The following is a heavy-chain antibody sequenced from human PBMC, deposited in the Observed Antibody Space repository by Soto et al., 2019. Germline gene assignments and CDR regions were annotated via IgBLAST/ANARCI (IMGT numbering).Heavy chain of an antibody. CDR1: GYTLTELS. Sequence: ASVKVSCKVSGYTLTELSMHWVRQAPGKGLEWMGGFDPEDGETIYAQKFQGRVTMTEDTSTDTAYMELSSLRSEDTAVYYCATKGTGPTYYYYYYGMYVWGQGTTVTVSS. CDR2: FDPEDGET. CDR3: ATKGTGPTYYYYYYGMYV. D-gene: IGHD3-9*01. V-gene: IGHV1-24*01. J-gene: IGHJ6*02.